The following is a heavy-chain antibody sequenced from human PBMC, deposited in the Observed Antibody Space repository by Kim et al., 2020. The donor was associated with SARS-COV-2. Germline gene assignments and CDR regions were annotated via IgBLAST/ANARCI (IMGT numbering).Heavy chain of an antibody. CDR2: ISSSSSYI. CDR1: GFTFSSYS. Sequence: GGSLRLSCAASGFTFSSYSMNWVRQAPGKGLEWVSSISSSSSYIYYADSVKGRFTISRDNAKNSLYLQMNSLRAENTAVYYCARDTVITMVRGVIAPFDYWGQGTLVTVSS. V-gene: IGHV3-21*01. J-gene: IGHJ4*02. CDR3: ARDTVITMVRGVIAPFDY. D-gene: IGHD3-10*01.